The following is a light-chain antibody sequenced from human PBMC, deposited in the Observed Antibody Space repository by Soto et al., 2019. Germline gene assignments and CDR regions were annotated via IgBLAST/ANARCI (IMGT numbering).Light chain of an antibody. CDR1: QSISSY. CDR2: DAS. V-gene: IGKV3-11*01. CDR3: QQRSNWHPIT. J-gene: IGKJ5*01. Sequence: ETVLTQSPATLSLSPGERATLSCRASQSISSYLAWYQQKPGQAPRLLIYDASNRANGIPARFSGSGSGTDFTLTICSLEPEDFAFYYCQQRSNWHPITFGQGTRLEIK.